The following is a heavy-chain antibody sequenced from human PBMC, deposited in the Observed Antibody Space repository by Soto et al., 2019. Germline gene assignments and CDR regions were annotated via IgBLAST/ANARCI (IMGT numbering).Heavy chain of an antibody. CDR3: ARGLTMIVVVSYNWFDP. CDR2: IYHSGST. Sequence: WGWIGQTPGKGLEWIGSIYHSGSTYYNPSLKSRVTISVDTSKNQFSLKLSSVTAADTAVYYCARGLTMIVVVSYNWFDPSGQGTLVTGSS. V-gene: IGHV4-38-2*02. D-gene: IGHD3-22*01. J-gene: IGHJ5*02.